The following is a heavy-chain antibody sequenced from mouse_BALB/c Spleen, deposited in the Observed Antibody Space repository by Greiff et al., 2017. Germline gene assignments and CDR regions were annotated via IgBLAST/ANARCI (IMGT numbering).Heavy chain of an antibody. Sequence: DVHLVESGGGLVQPGGSRKLSCAASGFTFSSFGMHWVRQAPEKGLEWVAYISSGSSTIYYADTVKGRFTISRDNPKNTLFLQMASLRSEDTAMYYCASDDGGGDYWGQGTTLTVSS. J-gene: IGHJ2*01. CDR2: ISSGSSTI. D-gene: IGHD2-3*01. CDR1: GFTFSSFG. V-gene: IGHV5-17*02. CDR3: ASDDGGGDY.